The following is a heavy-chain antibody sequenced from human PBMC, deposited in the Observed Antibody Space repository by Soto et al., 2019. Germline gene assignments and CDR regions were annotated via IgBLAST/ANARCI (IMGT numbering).Heavy chain of an antibody. CDR2: LANDGSYQ. J-gene: IGHJ4*02. CDR1: GFTFSGYG. Sequence: GGSLRLSCAASGFTFSGYGMHWVRQSPGEGLEWVAILANDGSYQYYAESVKGRFTISRDNSKNTLYLQMDSLRPEDTAVYYCARSIGGRSYYTTDYWGKGTPVTVYS. CDR3: ARSIGGRSYYTTDY. D-gene: IGHD1-26*01. V-gene: IGHV3-30*03.